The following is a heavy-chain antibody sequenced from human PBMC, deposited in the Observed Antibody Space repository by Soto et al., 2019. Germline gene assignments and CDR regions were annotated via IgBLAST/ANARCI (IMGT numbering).Heavy chain of an antibody. D-gene: IGHD3-3*01. CDR3: AIDGFYDPSYYMDV. CDR2: ISGSGGST. CDR1: GFTFSSYA. Sequence: GGSLRLSCAASGFTFSSYAMSWVRQAPGKGLEWVSAISGSGGSTYYADSVKGRFTISRDNSKNTLYLQMNSLRAEDTAVYYCAIDGFYDPSYYMDVCGKGTTVT. J-gene: IGHJ6*03. V-gene: IGHV3-23*01.